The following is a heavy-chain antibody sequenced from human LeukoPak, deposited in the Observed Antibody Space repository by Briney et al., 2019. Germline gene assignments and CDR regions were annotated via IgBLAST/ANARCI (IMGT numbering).Heavy chain of an antibody. Sequence: PSETLSLTCSVSGGSIASYCWSWIRQTQGGGLEWIGKIYFRGTATYNPSLSSRVSMSVDLSQNQMSLHLTSVIAADTAIYYCAAGLWLVSFKSWGQGTLLTVSS. V-gene: IGHV4-59*13. CDR2: IYFRGTA. J-gene: IGHJ4*02. CDR3: AAGLWLVSFKS. D-gene: IGHD6-6*01. CDR1: GGSIASYC.